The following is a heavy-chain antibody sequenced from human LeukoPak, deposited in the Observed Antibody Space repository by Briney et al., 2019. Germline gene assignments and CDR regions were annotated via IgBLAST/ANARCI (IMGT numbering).Heavy chain of an antibody. V-gene: IGHV3-33*01. CDR1: GFTFSSYG. CDR3: ARGPVGLWFGELTRFDY. Sequence: GESLKISCAASGFTFSSYGMHWVRQAPGKGLEWVAVIWYDGSNKYYADSVKGRFTISRDNSKNTLYLQMNSLRAEDTAVYYCARGPVGLWFGELTRFDYWGQGTLVTVSS. D-gene: IGHD3-10*01. J-gene: IGHJ4*02. CDR2: IWYDGSNK.